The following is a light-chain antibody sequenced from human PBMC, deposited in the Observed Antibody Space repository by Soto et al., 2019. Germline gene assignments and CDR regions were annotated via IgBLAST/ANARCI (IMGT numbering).Light chain of an antibody. J-gene: IGKJ5*01. V-gene: IGKV3-20*01. CDR3: QQYDSSPPIT. CDR2: GAS. CDR1: QSVSSSY. Sequence: EIVLTQSPGTLSLSPGERATLSCRASQSVSSSYLAWYQQKPGQAPRLLIYGASSRATGIPDRFSGSGSGTDFTLTISGLEPEDFAVYYCQQYDSSPPITFGRGTRLEIK.